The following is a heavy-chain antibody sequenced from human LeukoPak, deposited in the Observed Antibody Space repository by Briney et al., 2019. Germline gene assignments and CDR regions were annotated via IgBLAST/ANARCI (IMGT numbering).Heavy chain of an antibody. V-gene: IGHV1-8*01. D-gene: IGHD4-23*01. CDR1: GYTFTSYD. J-gene: IGHJ4*02. CDR2: MNPNSGNT. Sequence: ASVKVSCKASGYTFTSYDINWVRQATGQGLEWMGWMNPNSGNTGYAQKFQGRVTMTRNTSISTAYMELSSLRSGDTAVYYCARVGGNSRKRYFDYWGQGTLVTVSS. CDR3: ARVGGNSRKRYFDY.